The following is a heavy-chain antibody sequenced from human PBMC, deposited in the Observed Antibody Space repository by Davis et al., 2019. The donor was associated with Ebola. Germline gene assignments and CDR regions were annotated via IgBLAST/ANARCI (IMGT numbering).Heavy chain of an antibody. Sequence: ASVKVSCKASGYTFTGYYIHWVRQAPGQGLEWMGMINPNDGRTIYAQKFQGRVTVTRDTSTTTVYMDLSSLRSGDTAVYYCARVNFGSAGGAFDIWGQGTLVTVSS. CDR2: INPNDGRT. CDR1: GYTFTGYY. CDR3: ARVNFGSAGGAFDI. J-gene: IGHJ3*02. D-gene: IGHD1-20*01. V-gene: IGHV1-46*01.